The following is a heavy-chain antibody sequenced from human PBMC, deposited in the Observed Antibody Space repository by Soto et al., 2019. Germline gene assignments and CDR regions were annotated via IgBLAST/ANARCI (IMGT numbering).Heavy chain of an antibody. CDR3: GRGDGSTLYGMDV. CDR1: GYTFTSYY. D-gene: IGHD2-15*01. CDR2: LNPNSGGT. Sequence: QVQLVQSGAEVQKPGASVKVSCKASGYTFTSYYMHWVRQAPGHGLEWMGVLNPNSGGTNYAQKFQGSVTMTRDKATSRVYMEVSRLRSEDTAVYYCGRGDGSTLYGMDVWGQGTTVAVS. J-gene: IGHJ6*02. V-gene: IGHV1-46*01.